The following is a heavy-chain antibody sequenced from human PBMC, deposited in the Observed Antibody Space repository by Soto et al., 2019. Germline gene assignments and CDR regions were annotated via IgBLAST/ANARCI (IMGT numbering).Heavy chain of an antibody. CDR2: ISSSSSYI. Sequence: GGSLRLSCAASGFAFSSYSMNWVRQAPGKGLEWVSSISSSSSYIYYADSVKGRFTISRDNAKNSLYLQMNSLRAEDTAVYYCARDLGYYDSSGRRSAFDIWGQGTMVTVSS. CDR3: ARDLGYYDSSGRRSAFDI. D-gene: IGHD3-22*01. J-gene: IGHJ3*02. CDR1: GFAFSSYS. V-gene: IGHV3-21*01.